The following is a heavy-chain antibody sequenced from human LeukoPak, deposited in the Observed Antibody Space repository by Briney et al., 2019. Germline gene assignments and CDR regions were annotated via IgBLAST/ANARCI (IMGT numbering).Heavy chain of an antibody. CDR1: GFTFSSYA. V-gene: IGHV3-30-3*01. Sequence: GGSLRLSCAASGFTFSSYAMHWVRQAPGKGLEWVAVISYDGSNKYYADSVKGRFTISRDDSKNTLYLQMNSLRAEDTAVYYCARESVVYYFDYWGQGTLVTVSS. J-gene: IGHJ4*02. CDR2: ISYDGSNK. CDR3: ARESVVYYFDY. D-gene: IGHD3-3*01.